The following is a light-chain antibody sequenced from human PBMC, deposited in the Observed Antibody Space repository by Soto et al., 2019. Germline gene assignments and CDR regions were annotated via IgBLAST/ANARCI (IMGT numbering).Light chain of an antibody. CDR3: AAWDDSLDSWV. CDR1: SSNIGSNT. Sequence: QSVLTQPPSASGTPGQRVTISCYGSSSNIGSNTVNWYRQLPGTAPTFLIYYNNKRPSGVPDRFSGSKSGTSASLAISGLQYEDEAHYYSAAWDDSLDSWVFGGGPKVTV. V-gene: IGLV1-44*01. CDR2: YNN. J-gene: IGLJ3*02.